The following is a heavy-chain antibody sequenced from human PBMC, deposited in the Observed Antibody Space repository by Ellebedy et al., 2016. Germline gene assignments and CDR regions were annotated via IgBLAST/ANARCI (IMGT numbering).Heavy chain of an antibody. J-gene: IGHJ6*02. V-gene: IGHV3-7*01. CDR3: ARHLLPRYYYYGMDV. Sequence: GGSLRLSXAASGFTFSSYWMSWVRQAPGKGLEWVANIKQDGSEKYYVDSVKGRFTISRDNAKNSLYLQMNSLRAEDTAVYYCARHLLPRYYYYGMDVWGQGTTVTVSS. CDR1: GFTFSSYW. CDR2: IKQDGSEK. D-gene: IGHD3-3*01.